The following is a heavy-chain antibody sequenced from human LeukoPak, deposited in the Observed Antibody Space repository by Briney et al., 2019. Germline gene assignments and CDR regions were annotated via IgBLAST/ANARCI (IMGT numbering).Heavy chain of an antibody. CDR2: IYYSGTT. CDR3: ARGVYIAAAQYAY. D-gene: IGHD6-13*01. CDR1: GGSISSYY. J-gene: IGHJ4*02. V-gene: IGHV4-59*01. Sequence: PSETLSLTCTVSGGSISSYYWSWIRQPPGKGLEWIGYIYYSGTTNYNPSLKSRVTISVDTSKNQFSLKLSSVTAADTAVYYCARGVYIAAAQYAYWGQGTPVTVSS.